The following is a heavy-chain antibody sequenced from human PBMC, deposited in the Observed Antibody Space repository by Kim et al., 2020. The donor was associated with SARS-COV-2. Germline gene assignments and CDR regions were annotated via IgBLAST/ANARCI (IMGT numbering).Heavy chain of an antibody. V-gene: IGHV3-30*04. CDR1: GFTFSSYA. Sequence: GGSLRLSCAASGFTFSSYAMHWVRQAPGKGLEWVAVISYDGSNKYYADSVKGRFTISRDNSKNTLYLQMNSLRAEDTAVYYCARNYDYVWGSYRSGYYGMDVWGQRTTVTVSS. D-gene: IGHD3-16*02. CDR3: ARNYDYVWGSYRSGYYGMDV. J-gene: IGHJ6*02. CDR2: ISYDGSNK.